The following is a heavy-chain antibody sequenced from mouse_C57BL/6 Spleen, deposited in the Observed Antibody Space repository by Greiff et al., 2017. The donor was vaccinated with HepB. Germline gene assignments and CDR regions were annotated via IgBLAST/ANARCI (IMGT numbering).Heavy chain of an antibody. CDR1: GYTFTSYW. CDR3: ARGYGRSAMDY. CDR2: IDPSDSYT. D-gene: IGHD1-1*01. J-gene: IGHJ4*01. Sequence: QVQLQQPGAELVKPGASVKLSCKASGYTFTSYWMQWVKQRPGQGLEWIGEIDPSDSYTNYNQKFKGKATLTVDTSSSTAYMQLSSLTSEDSAVYYCARGYGRSAMDYWVQGTSVTVSS. V-gene: IGHV1-50*01.